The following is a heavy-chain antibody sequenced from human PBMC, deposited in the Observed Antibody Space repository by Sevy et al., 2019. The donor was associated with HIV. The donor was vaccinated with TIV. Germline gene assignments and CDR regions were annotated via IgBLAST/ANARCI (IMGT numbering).Heavy chain of an antibody. CDR2: SFSDDSR. V-gene: IGHV3-53*01. CDR3: ARLHPHIAAARAMDV. D-gene: IGHD6-13*01. Sequence: GSLRLSCAASGFTVTNNYISWVRQAPGKGLDWVALSFSDDSRYFADSVRGRFTISRDSLKNTLYLQMNSLRAEDTAVYYCARLHPHIAAARAMDVWGQGTTVTVSS. CDR1: GFTVTNNY. J-gene: IGHJ6*02.